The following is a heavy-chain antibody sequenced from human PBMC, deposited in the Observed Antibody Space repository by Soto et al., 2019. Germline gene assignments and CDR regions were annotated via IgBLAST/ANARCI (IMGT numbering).Heavy chain of an antibody. CDR1: GGSISSSSYY. V-gene: IGHV4-39*01. CDR2: IYYSGST. D-gene: IGHD3-10*01. J-gene: IGHJ4*02. Sequence: SETLSLTCTVSGGSISSSSYYWGWIRQPPGKGLEWIGSIYYSGSTYYNPSIKSRVTISVDTSKNQFSLKLSSVTAADTAVYYCARHGLAGEFDYWGQGTLVTVSS. CDR3: ARHGLAGEFDY.